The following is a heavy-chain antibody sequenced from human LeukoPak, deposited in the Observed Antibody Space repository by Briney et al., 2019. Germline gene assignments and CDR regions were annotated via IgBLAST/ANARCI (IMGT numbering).Heavy chain of an antibody. V-gene: IGHV5-51*01. D-gene: IGHD2-2*01. J-gene: IGHJ4*02. CDR1: GYSFTNYW. CDR2: IHPGDSDT. Sequence: GEFLKISCKGSGYSFTNYWIGLVRQLPGKGLEWMGIIHPGDSDTRYRPSFQGQVTISADKSISTAYLQWSSLKASDTAMYYCARHPPYCSSTSCSYYFDYWGQGTLVTVSS. CDR3: ARHPPYCSSTSCSYYFDY.